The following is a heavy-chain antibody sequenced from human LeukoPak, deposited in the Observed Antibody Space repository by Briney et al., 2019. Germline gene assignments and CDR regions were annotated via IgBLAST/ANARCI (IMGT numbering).Heavy chain of an antibody. D-gene: IGHD3-16*02. CDR3: ARRTFGGVIAY. CDR2: IYYSGST. V-gene: IGHV4-38-2*02. CDR1: GYSISSGYY. Sequence: NPSKTLSLTCTVSGYSISSGYYWAWVRQPPGKGLEWIGYIYYSGSTSYNPSLKSRVTLSVDTSKNQFSLRLSSVTAADTAVYYCARRTFGGVIAYWGQGTLVTVSS. J-gene: IGHJ4*02.